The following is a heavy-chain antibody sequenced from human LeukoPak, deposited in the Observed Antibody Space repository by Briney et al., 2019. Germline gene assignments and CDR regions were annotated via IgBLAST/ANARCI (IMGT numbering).Heavy chain of an antibody. CDR2: ISPDNGKT. CDR3: ARESRNYGGNGDY. D-gene: IGHD4-23*01. CDR1: GYTFTSNG. Sequence: GASVKVSCKASGYTFTSNGISWVRQAPGQGLEWMGWISPDNGKTHYAPKFQGRVTMTTDTSTNTAYMELRSLRSDDTAVYYCARESRNYGGNGDYWGQGTLVTVSS. V-gene: IGHV1-18*01. J-gene: IGHJ4*02.